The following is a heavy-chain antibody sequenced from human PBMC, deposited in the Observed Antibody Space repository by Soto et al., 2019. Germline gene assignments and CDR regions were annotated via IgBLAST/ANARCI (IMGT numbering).Heavy chain of an antibody. CDR1: GGSISSYY. D-gene: IGHD3-22*01. V-gene: IGHV4-59*01. CDR2: IYYSGST. J-gene: IGHJ3*02. CDR3: ARAGAEGHYYDRNRAFDI. Sequence: SETLSLTCTVSGGSISSYYWSWIRQPPGKGLEWIGYIYYSGSTNYNPSLKSRVTISVDTSKNQFSLKLSSVTAADTAVYYCARAGAEGHYYDRNRAFDIWGQGTMVTV.